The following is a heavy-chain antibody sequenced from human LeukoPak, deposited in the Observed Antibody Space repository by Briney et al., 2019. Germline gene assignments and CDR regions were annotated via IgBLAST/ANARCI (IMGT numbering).Heavy chain of an antibody. D-gene: IGHD3-22*01. CDR3: ARSNGPHYYDRGYYYYGMDV. Sequence: GGSLRLSCAASGFTFSSYAMSWVRQAPGKGLEWVSAISGSGGSTYYADSVKGRFTISRDNSKNTLYLQMGSLRAEDMAVYYCARSNGPHYYDRGYYYYGMDVWGQGTTVTVSS. J-gene: IGHJ6*02. CDR1: GFTFSSYA. V-gene: IGHV3-23*01. CDR2: ISGSGGST.